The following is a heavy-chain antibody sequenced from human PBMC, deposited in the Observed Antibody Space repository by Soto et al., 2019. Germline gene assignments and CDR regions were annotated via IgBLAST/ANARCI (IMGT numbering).Heavy chain of an antibody. V-gene: IGHV4-59*01. CDR3: ARRYGSAFDI. CDR1: GGSISSYY. D-gene: IGHD3-10*01. J-gene: IGHJ3*02. CDR2: IYYSGST. Sequence: QVQLQESGPGLVKPSETLSLTCTVSGGSISSYYWSWIRQPPGKGLEWIGYIYYSGSTNYNPSLKSRVTISVSTSNSQFSLKLSSVTAADTAVYYCARRYGSAFDIWGQGTMVTVSS.